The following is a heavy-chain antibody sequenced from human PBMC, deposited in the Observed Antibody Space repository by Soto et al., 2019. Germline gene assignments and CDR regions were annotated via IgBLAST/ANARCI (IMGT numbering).Heavy chain of an antibody. V-gene: IGHV1-18*01. CDR1: GYTFATST. CDR2: MKAYSGNT. Sequence: QLQLVQSGPEAKKPGASVKVSCKASGYTFATSTISWLRQAPGQGPEWMGWMKAYSGNTNYAQKLQGRLTMTTDTSTSTAYMELRSLTTDDTAIYYCAIADYGADDYWGQGTLVTVYS. D-gene: IGHD4-17*01. CDR3: AIADYGADDY. J-gene: IGHJ4*02.